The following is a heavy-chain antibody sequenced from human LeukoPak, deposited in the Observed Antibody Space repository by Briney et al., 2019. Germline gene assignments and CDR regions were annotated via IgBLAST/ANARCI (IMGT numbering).Heavy chain of an antibody. V-gene: IGHV4-39*02. CDR3: ARRVGFYGSGSLNYFDP. J-gene: IGHJ5*01. CDR1: GGSISSSSYY. D-gene: IGHD3-10*01. CDR2: IYYSGST. Sequence: PSETLSLTCTVSGGSISSSSYYWGWIRQPPGKGLEWIGSIYYSGSTYYNPSLKSLVSISVDTSKNHIALKLTSVTASDTAVYFCARRVGFYGSGSLNYFDPWGQGILVSVS.